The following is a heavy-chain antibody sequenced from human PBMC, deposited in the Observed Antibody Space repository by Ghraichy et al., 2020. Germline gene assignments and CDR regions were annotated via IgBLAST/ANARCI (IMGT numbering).Heavy chain of an antibody. CDR2: ISSSSSTI. CDR1: GFTFSSYS. D-gene: IGHD3-16*01. J-gene: IGHJ4*02. Sequence: GALNISCAASGFTFSSYSMNWVRQAPGKGLEWVSYISSSSSTIYYADSVKGRFTISRDNAKNSLYLQMNSLRAEDTAVYYCARDYDYVWGSEYDYWGQGTLVTVSS. V-gene: IGHV3-48*01. CDR3: ARDYDYVWGSEYDY.